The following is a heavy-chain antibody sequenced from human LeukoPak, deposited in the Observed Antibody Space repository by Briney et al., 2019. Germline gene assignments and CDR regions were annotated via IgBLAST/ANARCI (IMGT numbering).Heavy chain of an antibody. V-gene: IGHV3-21*01. CDR1: GFTFSSYS. CDR3: ARGAIRIIAARPRADAFDI. J-gene: IGHJ3*02. CDR2: ISSSSSYI. Sequence: PGGSLRLSCAASGFTFSSYSMNWVRQAPGKGLEWVSSISSSSSYIYYADSVKGRFTISRDNAKNSLYLQMNSLRAEDTAVYYCARGAIRIIAARPRADAFDIWGQGTMVTVSS. D-gene: IGHD6-6*01.